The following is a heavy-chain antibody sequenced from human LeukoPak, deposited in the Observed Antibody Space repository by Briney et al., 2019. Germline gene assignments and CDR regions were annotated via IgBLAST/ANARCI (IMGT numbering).Heavy chain of an antibody. V-gene: IGHV3-43*02. Sequence: GGSLRLSCAASGFTFDDYAMHWVRQAPGKGLEWVSLISGDGGSTYYADSVKGRFTISRDNSKNTLYLQMNTLRAEDTAVYFCAKIRGYSYGYGDYWGQGTLVTVSS. CDR1: GFTFDDYA. CDR2: ISGDGGST. D-gene: IGHD5-18*01. CDR3: AKIRGYSYGYGDY. J-gene: IGHJ4*02.